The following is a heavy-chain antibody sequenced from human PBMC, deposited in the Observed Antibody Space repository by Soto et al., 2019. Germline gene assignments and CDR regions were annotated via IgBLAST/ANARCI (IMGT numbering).Heavy chain of an antibody. CDR1: GFTFSSYG. D-gene: IGHD6-13*01. V-gene: IGHV3-33*01. CDR3: ARDRGYSDFSLYGMDA. J-gene: IGHJ6*02. Sequence: QVQLVESGGGVVQPGGSLRLSCAASGFTFSSYGMHWVRQAPGKGLEWVAVIWYDRSNKYYADSVKGRFTISRDNAKNSLYLQMNSLRAEDTAVYYCARDRGYSDFSLYGMDAWGQGTPVTVSS. CDR2: IWYDRSNK.